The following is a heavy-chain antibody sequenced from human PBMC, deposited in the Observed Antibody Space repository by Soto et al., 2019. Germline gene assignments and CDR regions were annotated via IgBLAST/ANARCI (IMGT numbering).Heavy chain of an antibody. CDR3: ARDREAAAGDAFDI. J-gene: IGHJ3*02. CDR1: GFTFSNYG. V-gene: IGHV3-30*03. CDR2: ISYDGSNK. Sequence: PGGSLRLSCAASGFTFSNYGMHWVRQAPGKGLEWVAVISYDGSNKYYADSVKGRFTISRDNSKNTLYLQMNSLRAEDTAVYYSARDREAAAGDAFDIRGQGTMVTGSS. D-gene: IGHD6-13*01.